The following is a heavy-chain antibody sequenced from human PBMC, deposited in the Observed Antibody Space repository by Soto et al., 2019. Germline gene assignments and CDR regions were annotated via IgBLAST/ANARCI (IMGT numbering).Heavy chain of an antibody. V-gene: IGHV3-23*01. CDR3: AKSEHYDILTGYYIGY. D-gene: IGHD3-9*01. CDR1: GFTFSSYA. J-gene: IGHJ4*02. CDR2: ISGSGGST. Sequence: EVQLLESGGGLVQPGGSLRLSCAASGFTFSSYAMSWVRRAPGKGLEWVSAISGSGGSTYYADSVKGRFTISRDNSTNTLYLQMNSLRAQDTAVYYCAKSEHYDILTGYYIGYWGQGTLVTVSS.